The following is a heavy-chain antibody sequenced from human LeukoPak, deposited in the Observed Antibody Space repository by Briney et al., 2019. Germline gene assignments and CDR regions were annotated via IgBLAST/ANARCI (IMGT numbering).Heavy chain of an antibody. Sequence: GGSLRLSCAASGFTFSSYGMHWVRQAPGKGLEWVAVISYDGSNKYYADSVKGRFTISRDNSKNTLYLQMNSLRAEDTAVYYCAKDRTGHPLQPDAFDIWGQGTMVTVSS. D-gene: IGHD1-1*01. J-gene: IGHJ3*02. V-gene: IGHV3-30*18. CDR1: GFTFSSYG. CDR2: ISYDGSNK. CDR3: AKDRTGHPLQPDAFDI.